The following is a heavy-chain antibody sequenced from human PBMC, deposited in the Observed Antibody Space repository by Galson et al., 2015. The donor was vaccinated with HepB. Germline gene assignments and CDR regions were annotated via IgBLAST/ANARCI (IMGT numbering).Heavy chain of an antibody. D-gene: IGHD3-10*01. Sequence: SETLSLTCAVSGDSINNDRWWSWVRQPPGEGLEWIGEAYHSGGTNYRPSLKSRVTISVDKSKNQFSLKLTSVTAADTAVYYCARAKEGRGYFDYWGQGTLVTGSS. CDR3: ARAKEGRGYFDY. CDR2: AYHSGGT. V-gene: IGHV4-4*02. J-gene: IGHJ4*02. CDR1: GDSINNDRW.